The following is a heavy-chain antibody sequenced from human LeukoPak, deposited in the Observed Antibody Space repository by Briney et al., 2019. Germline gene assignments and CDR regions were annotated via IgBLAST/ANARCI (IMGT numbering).Heavy chain of an antibody. V-gene: IGHV3-48*01. CDR1: GFTFSSYS. J-gene: IGHJ4*02. D-gene: IGHD6-19*01. CDR3: ARLGQQWLED. CDR2: ISSSSTI. Sequence: GGSLRLSCAASGFTFSSYSMNWVRQAPGKGLEWVSYISSSSTIYYADSVKGRFTISRDNAKNSLYLQMNSLRAEDTAVYYCARLGQQWLEDWGQGTLVTVSS.